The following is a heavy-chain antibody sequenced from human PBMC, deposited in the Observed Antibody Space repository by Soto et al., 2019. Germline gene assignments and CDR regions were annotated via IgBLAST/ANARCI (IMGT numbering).Heavy chain of an antibody. CDR2: INPSGGST. D-gene: IGHD2-2*01. V-gene: IGHV1-46*03. J-gene: IGHJ6*02. Sequence: ASVKVSCKASGYTFTSYYMHWVRQAPGQGPEWMGIINPSGGSTSYAQKFQGRVTMTRDTSTSTVYMELSSLRSEDTAVYYCARDPRGYCSSTSCYAVGMDVWGQGTTVTVSS. CDR3: ARDPRGYCSSTSCYAVGMDV. CDR1: GYTFTSYY.